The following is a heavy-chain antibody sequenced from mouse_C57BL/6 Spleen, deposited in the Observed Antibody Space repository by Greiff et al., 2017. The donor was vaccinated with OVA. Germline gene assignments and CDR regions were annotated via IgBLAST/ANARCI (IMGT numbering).Heavy chain of an antibody. CDR2: IHPNSGST. CDR3: ARSRQNDGYYDY. J-gene: IGHJ2*01. Sequence: QVQLQQSGAELVKPGASVKLSCKASGYTFTSYWMHWVKQRPGQGLEWIGMIHPNSGSTNYNEKFKSKATLTVDKSSSTAYMQLSSLTSEDSAVYYCARSRQNDGYYDYWGQGTTLTVSS. V-gene: IGHV1-64*01. CDR1: GYTFTSYW. D-gene: IGHD2-3*01.